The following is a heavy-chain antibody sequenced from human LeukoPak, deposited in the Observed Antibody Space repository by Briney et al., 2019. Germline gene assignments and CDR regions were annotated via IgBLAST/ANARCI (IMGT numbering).Heavy chain of an antibody. CDR1: GFTFSNAW. CDR2: IKSKTDGGTT. CDR3: TTDLWFGEFGLDV. D-gene: IGHD3-10*01. Sequence: GGSLRLSCAASGFTFSNAWMSWVRQAPGKGLEWVGRIKSKTDGGTTDYVAPVKVRFTISRDDSKNTLYVQMNSLKTEDTAVYYCTTDLWFGEFGLDVWGQGTTVIVSS. V-gene: IGHV3-15*01. J-gene: IGHJ6*02.